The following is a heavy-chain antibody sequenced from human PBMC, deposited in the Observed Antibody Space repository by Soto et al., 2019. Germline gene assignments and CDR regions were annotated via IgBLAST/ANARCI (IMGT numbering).Heavy chain of an antibody. Sequence: GGSLRLSCAASGFTFSSYAMSWVRQAPGKGLEWVSAISGSGGSTYYADSVKGRFTISRDNSKNTLYLQMNSLRAEDTAVYYCAKGGEGYCSGGSCPNWFDPWGQGTLVTVSS. CDR3: AKGGEGYCSGGSCPNWFDP. D-gene: IGHD2-15*01. CDR1: GFTFSSYA. V-gene: IGHV3-23*01. CDR2: ISGSGGST. J-gene: IGHJ5*02.